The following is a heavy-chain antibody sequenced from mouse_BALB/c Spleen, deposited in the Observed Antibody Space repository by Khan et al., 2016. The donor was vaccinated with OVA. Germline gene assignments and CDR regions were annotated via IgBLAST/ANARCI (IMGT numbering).Heavy chain of an antibody. Sequence: QVQLKESGAELARPGASVKMSCKASGYTFTSYTIHWIKQRPGQGLEWIGYINPSSGYTNYKQKFKDKATLTADKSSTTAYMQLSSLTSDDSAIYYYARDGAYYGNDGWFAYWGQGTLVTVSA. D-gene: IGHD2-14*01. CDR2: INPSSGYT. CDR3: ARDGAYYGNDGWFAY. V-gene: IGHV1-4*01. CDR1: GYTFTSYT. J-gene: IGHJ3*01.